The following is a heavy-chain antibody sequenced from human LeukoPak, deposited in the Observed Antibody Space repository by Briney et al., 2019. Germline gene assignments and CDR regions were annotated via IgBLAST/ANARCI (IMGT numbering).Heavy chain of an antibody. Sequence: ASVKVSCKASGYTFTSFDIHWVRQATGQGLEWMGWMNPNSASTDYGQKFQGRVTITMDTSINTAYMELSSLRSEDTAVYYCARAEQWPNTFDYWGQGTLITVSS. V-gene: IGHV1-8*03. CDR2: MNPNSAST. J-gene: IGHJ4*02. CDR1: GYTFTSFD. D-gene: IGHD6-19*01. CDR3: ARAEQWPNTFDY.